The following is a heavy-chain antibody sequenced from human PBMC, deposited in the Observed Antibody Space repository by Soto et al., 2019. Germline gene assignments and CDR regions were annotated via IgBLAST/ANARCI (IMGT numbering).Heavy chain of an antibody. D-gene: IGHD6-6*01. CDR1: GGSISSSSYY. CDR3: ARPYSSSSAFDI. V-gene: IGHV4-39*01. J-gene: IGHJ3*02. CDR2: IYYSGST. Sequence: SETLSLTCTVSGGSISSSSYYWGWIRQPPGKGLEWIGSIYYSGSTYYNPSLKSRVTISVDTSKNQFSLKLSSVTAADTAVYYCARPYSSSSAFDIWGQGTMVTVSS.